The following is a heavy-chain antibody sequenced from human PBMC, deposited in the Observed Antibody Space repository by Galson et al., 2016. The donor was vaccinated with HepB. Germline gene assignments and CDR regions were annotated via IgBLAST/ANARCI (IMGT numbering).Heavy chain of an antibody. D-gene: IGHD2-15*01. CDR2: ISAYNGNT. CDR1: GYTLTSYG. Sequence: SVKVSCKASGYTLTSYGISWVRQAPGQGLEWMGWISAYNGNTNYAQKLQGRVTMTTDTSTSTAYMELRSLRSDDTAVYYCERENDIVPGGWFDPWGQGTRVTVSS. J-gene: IGHJ5*02. CDR3: ERENDIVPGGWFDP. V-gene: IGHV1-18*04.